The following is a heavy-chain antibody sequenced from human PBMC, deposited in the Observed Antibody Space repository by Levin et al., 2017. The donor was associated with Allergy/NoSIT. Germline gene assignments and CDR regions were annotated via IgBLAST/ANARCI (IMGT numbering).Heavy chain of an antibody. D-gene: IGHD5-24*01. J-gene: IGHJ4*02. Sequence: SETLSLTCVVSSDAITTNNHWWSWVRQPPGKGLEWIGEIHHSGSTNYNASLKSRVTMSVDTSKNQFSLNLSSVTAADTAVFFCAGGYNYRWVYWGQGTLVTVAS. V-gene: IGHV4-4*02. CDR2: IHHSGST. CDR3: AGGYNYRWVY. CDR1: SDAITTNNHW.